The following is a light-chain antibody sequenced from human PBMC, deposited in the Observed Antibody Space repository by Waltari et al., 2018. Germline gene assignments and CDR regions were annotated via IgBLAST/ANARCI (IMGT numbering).Light chain of an antibody. Sequence: DIQMTQFPSAVSASVGDRVTMTCRAGQGISNWLAWYQQKPGKAPKLLIYGASILQTGVPSRFSAGGSGTDFTLTISNLQPDDFATYFCQQGNSFPPTFGQGTKVEVK. CDR1: QGISNW. CDR2: GAS. V-gene: IGKV1-12*01. CDR3: QQGNSFPPT. J-gene: IGKJ1*01.